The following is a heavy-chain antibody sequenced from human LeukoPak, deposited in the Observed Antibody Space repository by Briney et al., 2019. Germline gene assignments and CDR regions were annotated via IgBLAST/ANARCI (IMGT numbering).Heavy chain of an antibody. Sequence: PGGSLRLSCAASGFTFSSYGMHWVRQAPGKGLEWVAVISYDGSHKYYADSVKGRLTSSRDNSKNTLYLQMNSLRAEDTAVYYCAKDRRVGFQGFDYWGQGTLVTVSS. CDR1: GFTFSSYG. V-gene: IGHV3-30*18. CDR2: ISYDGSHK. CDR3: AKDRRVGFQGFDY. D-gene: IGHD3-10*01. J-gene: IGHJ4*02.